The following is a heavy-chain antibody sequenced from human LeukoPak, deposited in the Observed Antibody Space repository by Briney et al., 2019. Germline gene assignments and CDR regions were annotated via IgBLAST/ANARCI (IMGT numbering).Heavy chain of an antibody. J-gene: IGHJ4*02. D-gene: IGHD3-10*01. CDR3: ARRSAYASGSYYVDC. CDR1: GYTFTNYD. Sequence: ASVKVSCKASGYTFTNYDINWVRQATGQGLEWMGWMNPNSGNTGYAQKFQGRVTITRNTSITTTYMELSSLKSEDTAVYYCARRSAYASGSYYVDCWGQGTLVTVSS. V-gene: IGHV1-8*03. CDR2: MNPNSGNT.